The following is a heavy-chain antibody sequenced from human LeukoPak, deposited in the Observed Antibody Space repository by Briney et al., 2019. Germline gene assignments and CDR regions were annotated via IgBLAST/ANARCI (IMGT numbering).Heavy chain of an antibody. D-gene: IGHD3-10*01. Sequence: GASLQISCEGSGSFFTSYWIGWVRQLPGKGLEWMGIIYPGDSDTRYSPSFQGQVTISADKSISTAYLQWSSLKASDTAMYYCARHKRGSGSSHYYDYYMDVWGKGTTVTVSS. CDR1: GSFFTSYW. CDR2: IYPGDSDT. CDR3: ARHKRGSGSSHYYDYYMDV. J-gene: IGHJ6*03. V-gene: IGHV5-51*01.